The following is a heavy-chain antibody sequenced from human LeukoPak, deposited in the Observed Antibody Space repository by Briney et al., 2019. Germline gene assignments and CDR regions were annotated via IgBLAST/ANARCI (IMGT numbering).Heavy chain of an antibody. D-gene: IGHD3-22*01. CDR3: ARGRGTSVKGFAY. CDR1: GGSFIDYY. CDR2: VHHSGSA. V-gene: IGHV4-34*01. J-gene: IGHJ4*02. Sequence: PSETLSLTCDVSGGSFIDYYWRWIRQTAGKGLEWIGEVHHSGSANYDSSLKSRVTIPVDKSKKQISLNVRDMTAADTAVYYCARGRGTSVKGFAYWGQGTLVTVSS.